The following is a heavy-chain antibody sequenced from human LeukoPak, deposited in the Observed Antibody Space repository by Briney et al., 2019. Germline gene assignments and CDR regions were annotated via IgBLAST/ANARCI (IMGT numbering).Heavy chain of an antibody. CDR1: GFTFSSYS. Sequence: PGGSLRLSCAASGFTFSSYSMSWVRQAPGKGLEWVSAISGSGGSTYYADSVKGRFTISRDNSKNTLYLQMNSLRAEDTAVYYCAKCLGSFGVVIAYFDYWGQGTLVTVSS. V-gene: IGHV3-23*01. J-gene: IGHJ4*02. CDR3: AKCLGSFGVVIAYFDY. CDR2: ISGSGGST. D-gene: IGHD3-3*01.